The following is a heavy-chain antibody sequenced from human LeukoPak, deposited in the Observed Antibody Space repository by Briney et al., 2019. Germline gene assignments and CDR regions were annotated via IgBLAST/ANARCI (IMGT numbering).Heavy chain of an antibody. V-gene: IGHV3-21*01. CDR1: GFTFSSYA. J-gene: IGHJ4*02. CDR2: ISSSSSRI. CDR3: ARELAY. Sequence: PGGSLRLSCAASGFTFSSYAMNWVRQAPGKGLEWVSSISSSSSRIYYADSVKGRFTISRDNAKNSLSLQMNSLRADDTAVYYCARELAYWGQGTLVTVSS.